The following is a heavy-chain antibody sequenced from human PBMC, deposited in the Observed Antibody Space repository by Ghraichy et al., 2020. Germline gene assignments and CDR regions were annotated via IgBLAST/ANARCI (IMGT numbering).Heavy chain of an antibody. J-gene: IGHJ3*01. CDR1: GFTFSTSV. CDR3: ARETSSSGRCGVFGV. V-gene: IGHV3-30*04. D-gene: IGHD3-22*01. Sequence: GGSLRLSCVVSGFTFSTSVIHWVRQAPGKGLEWVSAISSDGNGKYYADSVKGRLTISRDNSKNTLYLQMDSLSAADTAVYYCARETSSSGRCGVFGVWGQGTTVTVSS. CDR2: ISSDGNGK.